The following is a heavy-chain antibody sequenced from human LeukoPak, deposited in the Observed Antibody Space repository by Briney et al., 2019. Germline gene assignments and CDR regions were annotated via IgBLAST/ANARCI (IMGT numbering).Heavy chain of an antibody. CDR3: AKHSGSYSQYAFDI. V-gene: IGHV3-23*01. Sequence: GGSLRLSCAASGFTFSSYAMSWVRQSPGKGLEWVSAVSGSGGSTYYADSVKGRFTISRDNSKNTLYLQINSLRAEDTAVYYCAKHSGSYSQYAFDIWGQGTMVTVSS. D-gene: IGHD1-26*01. J-gene: IGHJ3*02. CDR2: VSGSGGST. CDR1: GFTFSSYA.